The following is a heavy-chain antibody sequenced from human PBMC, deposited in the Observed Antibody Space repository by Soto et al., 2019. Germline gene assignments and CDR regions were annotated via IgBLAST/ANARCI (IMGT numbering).Heavy chain of an antibody. V-gene: IGHV3-23*01. CDR1: GFTFSSYA. Sequence: GGSLRLSCAASGFTFSSYAMSWVRQAPGKGLEWVSAISGSGGSTYYADSVKGRFTISRDNSKNTLYLQMNSLRAEDTAVYYCAKDRRGEYYYDSSGYSDAFDIWGQGTMVT. CDR2: ISGSGGST. CDR3: AKDRRGEYYYDSSGYSDAFDI. D-gene: IGHD3-22*01. J-gene: IGHJ3*02.